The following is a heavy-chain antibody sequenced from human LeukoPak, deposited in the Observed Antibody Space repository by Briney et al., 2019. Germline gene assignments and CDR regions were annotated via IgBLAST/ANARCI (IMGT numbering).Heavy chain of an antibody. D-gene: IGHD3-22*01. J-gene: IGHJ2*01. CDR3: ARKYYYEARYFDP. Sequence: SETLSLTCAVSGGSISSSNWWSWVRQPPGKGLEWIGEIYHSGSTNYNPSLKSRVTISVDKSKNQFSLKLSSVTAADTAVYYCARKYYYEARYFDPWGRGTLVTVSS. CDR1: GGSISSSNW. V-gene: IGHV4-4*02. CDR2: IYHSGST.